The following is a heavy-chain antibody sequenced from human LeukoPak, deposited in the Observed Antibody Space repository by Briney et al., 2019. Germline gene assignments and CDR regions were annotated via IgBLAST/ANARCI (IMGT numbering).Heavy chain of an antibody. CDR2: LSAYNGNT. CDR1: GYTFTSYG. J-gene: IGHJ5*02. V-gene: IGHV1-18*04. Sequence: ASVKVSCKASGYTFTSYGISWVRQAPGQGLEWMGWLSAYNGNTNYAQKLQGRVTMTTDTSTSTAYMELRSLRSDDTAVYYCARGITMVRGVDHNWFDLWGQGTLVTVSS. D-gene: IGHD3-10*01. CDR3: ARGITMVRGVDHNWFDL.